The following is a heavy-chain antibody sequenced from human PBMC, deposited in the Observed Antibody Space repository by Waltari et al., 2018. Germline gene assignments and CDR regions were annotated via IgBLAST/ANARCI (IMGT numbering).Heavy chain of an antibody. CDR3: ATSPLRFLEWVNWFDP. CDR2: VDPEDGET. D-gene: IGHD3-3*01. V-gene: IGHV1-69-2*01. Sequence: EVQLVQSGAEVKKPGATVTISCKASGYNFTAYYMPWVQQAPGKGLEWMGRVDPEDGETIYAEKFQGRVTITADTSTDTAYMELTSLRSEDTAVYYCATSPLRFLEWVNWFDPWGQGTLVTVSS. CDR1: GYNFTAYY. J-gene: IGHJ5*02.